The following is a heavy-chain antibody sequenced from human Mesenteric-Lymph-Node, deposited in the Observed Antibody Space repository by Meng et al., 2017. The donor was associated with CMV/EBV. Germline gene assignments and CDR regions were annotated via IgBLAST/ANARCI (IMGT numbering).Heavy chain of an antibody. D-gene: IGHD6-13*01. V-gene: IGHV3-64*02. CDR1: GFTFSRYA. CDR2: ISSDGSNT. J-gene: IGHJ4*02. Sequence: GESLKISCAASGFTFSRYAMHWVRQAPGKGLEYVSAISSDGSNTYYADSVKGRFTISRENAKNTLYLQMNSLRAEDTALYYCARDPSLGSWYYFDYWGQGTLVTVSS. CDR3: ARDPSLGSWYYFDY.